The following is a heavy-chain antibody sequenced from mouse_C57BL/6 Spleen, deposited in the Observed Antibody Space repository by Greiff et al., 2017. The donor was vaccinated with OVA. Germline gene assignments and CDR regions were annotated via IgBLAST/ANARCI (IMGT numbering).Heavy chain of an antibody. Sequence: QVQLQQPGAELVKPGASVKLSCKASGYTFTSYWMHWVKQRPGQGLEWIGMIHPNSGSTNYNEKFKSKATLTVDKSSSTAYMQLSSLTSEDSAVXYCARDDDYRTWFAYWGKGTLVTVSA. J-gene: IGHJ3*01. V-gene: IGHV1-64*01. CDR1: GYTFTSYW. CDR3: ARDDDYRTWFAY. CDR2: IHPNSGST. D-gene: IGHD2-3*01.